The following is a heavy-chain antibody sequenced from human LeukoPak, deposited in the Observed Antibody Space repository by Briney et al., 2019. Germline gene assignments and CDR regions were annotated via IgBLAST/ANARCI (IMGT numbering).Heavy chain of an antibody. V-gene: IGHV3-23*01. CDR2: ISGSGGST. D-gene: IGHD3-10*01. CDR3: AKVSYYYGSGSYLYFDY. J-gene: IGHJ4*02. CDR1: GFTFSSYA. Sequence: GGSLRLSCAASGFTFSSYAMSWVRQAPGKGLEWVSAISGSGGSTYYADSVKGRFTISRDNSKSTLYLQMNSLRAEDTAVYYCAKVSYYYGSGSYLYFDYWGQGTLVTVSS.